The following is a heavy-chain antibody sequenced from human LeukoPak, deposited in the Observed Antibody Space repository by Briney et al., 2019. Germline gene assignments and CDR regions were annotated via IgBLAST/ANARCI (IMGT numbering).Heavy chain of an antibody. CDR1: GFTFSSYG. Sequence: PGGSLRLSCAASGFTFSSYGMHWVRQAPGKGLEWVAFIRYDGSNKYYADSVKGRFTISRDNSKNTLYLQMNSLGAEDTAVYYCAKSGYSYGYSFDYWGQGTLVTVSS. CDR3: AKSGYSYGYSFDY. V-gene: IGHV3-30*02. D-gene: IGHD5-18*01. CDR2: IRYDGSNK. J-gene: IGHJ4*02.